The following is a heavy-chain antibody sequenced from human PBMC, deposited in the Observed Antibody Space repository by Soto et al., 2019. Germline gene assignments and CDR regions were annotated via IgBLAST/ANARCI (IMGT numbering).Heavy chain of an antibody. Sequence: GESLKISCKGSGYSFTSYWIGWVRQMPGKGLEWMGIIYPGDSMTTYSPSFQGQVTISADKSISTAYLQWSSLKASDTAMYYCAGGGVRGVITRTRDYYGMDVWGQGTTVTVSS. CDR2: IYPGDSMT. J-gene: IGHJ6*02. CDR3: AGGGVRGVITRTRDYYGMDV. D-gene: IGHD3-10*01. CDR1: GYSFTSYW. V-gene: IGHV5-51*01.